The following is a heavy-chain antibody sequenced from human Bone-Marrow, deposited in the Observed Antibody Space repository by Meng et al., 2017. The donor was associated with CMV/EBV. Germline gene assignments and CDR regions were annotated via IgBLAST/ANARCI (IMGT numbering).Heavy chain of an antibody. Sequence: ASVKVSCKASGYTFAGYHVHWVRQAPGQGLEWMGWSNPNSGGTNYAQKFQGRGTMTRNTYISTAYMEMSRLRSDDTAVYYCARSDSSSSYYYYGMDVWGQGTTVTIAS. D-gene: IGHD6-6*01. V-gene: IGHV1-2*02. CDR1: GYTFAGYH. CDR3: ARSDSSSSYYYYGMDV. J-gene: IGHJ6*02. CDR2: SNPNSGGT.